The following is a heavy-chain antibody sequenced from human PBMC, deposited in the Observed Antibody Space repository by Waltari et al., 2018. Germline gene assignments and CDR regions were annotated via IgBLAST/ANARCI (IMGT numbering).Heavy chain of an antibody. D-gene: IGHD2-2*01. Sequence: QVQLQESGPGLVKPSETLSLTCAVSGYSISSGYSWGWIRQPPGKGLEWIGSIYHSGSTYYNPSLKSRVTISVDTSKNQFSLKLSSVTAADTAVYYCAGDVDDYAGAFDIWGQGTMVTVSS. CDR2: IYHSGST. J-gene: IGHJ3*02. V-gene: IGHV4-38-2*02. CDR1: GYSISSGYS. CDR3: AGDVDDYAGAFDI.